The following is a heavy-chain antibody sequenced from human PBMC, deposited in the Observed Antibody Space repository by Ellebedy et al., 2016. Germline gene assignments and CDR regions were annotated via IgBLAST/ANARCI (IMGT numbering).Heavy chain of an antibody. Sequence: SETLSLXXTVSGGFISNFYWNWIRQPPGTGLEWIGYVSYSGSTNYNPSLKSRVTISVDTSKNHFSLKLSSLTAADTAVYYCAGRSSSNPFDIWGQGTMVTVSS. CDR1: GGFISNFY. D-gene: IGHD2-2*01. CDR2: VSYSGST. V-gene: IGHV4-59*13. CDR3: AGRSSSNPFDI. J-gene: IGHJ3*02.